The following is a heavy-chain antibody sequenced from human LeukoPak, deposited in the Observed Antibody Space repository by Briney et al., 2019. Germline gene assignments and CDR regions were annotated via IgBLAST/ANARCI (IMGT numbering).Heavy chain of an antibody. D-gene: IGHD3-22*01. V-gene: IGHV4-34*01. J-gene: IGHJ4*02. Sequence: SETLSLTCAVYGGSFSGYYWSWIRQPPGKGLEWIGEINHSGSTNYNPSLKSRVTISVDTSKNQFSLKLSSVTAADTAVYYCARYYYDSSGPRMRFDYWGQGTLVTVSS. CDR2: INHSGST. CDR1: GGSFSGYY. CDR3: ARYYYDSSGPRMRFDY.